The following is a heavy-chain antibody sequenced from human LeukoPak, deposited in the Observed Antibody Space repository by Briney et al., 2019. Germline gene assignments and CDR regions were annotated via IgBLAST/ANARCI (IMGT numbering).Heavy chain of an antibody. CDR1: GFTFSRYW. CDR2: INSEGSST. J-gene: IGHJ4*02. D-gene: IGHD5-18*01. V-gene: IGHV3-74*01. CDR3: ATGSGLWSPDY. Sequence: GSLRLSCAASGFTFSRYWMHWVRQAPGKGLVWVARINSEGSSTSYADSVKGRFTISRVNAKNRLYVQMNSLRVEDTAVYYCATGSGLWSPDYWGQGTLVTVSS.